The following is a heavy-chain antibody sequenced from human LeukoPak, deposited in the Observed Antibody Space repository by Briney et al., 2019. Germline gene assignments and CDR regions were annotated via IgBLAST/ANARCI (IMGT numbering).Heavy chain of an antibody. D-gene: IGHD3-10*01. J-gene: IGHJ3*02. CDR2: ISGSGGST. Sequence: RGSLRLSCAASGFSFSSYDMSGGRKAPGKGLEWVSDISGSGGSTYYADSVKGRFTISRDNSKNTLYLQMNSLRAEDTAVYYCATLLITMVRGSNAFDIWGQGTMVTVSS. CDR3: ATLLITMVRGSNAFDI. CDR1: GFSFSSYD. V-gene: IGHV3-23*01.